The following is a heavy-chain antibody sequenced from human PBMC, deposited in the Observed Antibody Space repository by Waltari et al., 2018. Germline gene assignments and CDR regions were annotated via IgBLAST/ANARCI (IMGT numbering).Heavy chain of an antibody. J-gene: IGHJ4*02. CDR3: VKAGKPWYTNGWYVDF. CDR1: GFTFDDYA. Sequence: EMQLVESGGGLVQPGTSLRLSCAASGFTFDDYAMHWFRIVPGKGLVWVSVWSLSSDRVGYADSVKGRLTISRDNARNSLYLQMNDVRPEDMARYYCVKAGKPWYTNGWYVDFWGQGTLVTVSS. V-gene: IGHV3-9*03. D-gene: IGHD6-19*01. CDR2: WSLSSDRV.